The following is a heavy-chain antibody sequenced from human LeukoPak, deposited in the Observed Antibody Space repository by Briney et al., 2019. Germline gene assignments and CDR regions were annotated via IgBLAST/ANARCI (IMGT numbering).Heavy chain of an antibody. D-gene: IGHD2-15*01. CDR1: GFTFSSYW. CDR3: ARDLAICSGGSCYLDAFDI. CDR2: IKQDGSEK. V-gene: IGHV3-7*03. J-gene: IGHJ3*02. Sequence: GGSLRLSCAASGFTFSSYWMSWVRQAPGKGLEWVANIKQDGSEKYYADSVKGRFTISRHNSKNTLYLQMNSLRAEDTAVYYCARDLAICSGGSCYLDAFDIWGQGTMVTVSS.